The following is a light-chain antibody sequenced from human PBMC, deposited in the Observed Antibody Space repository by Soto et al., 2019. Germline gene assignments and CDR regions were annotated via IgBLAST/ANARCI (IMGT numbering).Light chain of an antibody. CDR2: DTF. CDR1: QSVSSY. Sequence: EIVLTQSPATLSLSPGERATLSCRASQSVSSYLAWYQQKPGQAPRLLIYDTFNRATGTPARFSGSGSGTDFTLTISSLEPEDFAVYYCQQRSNWPPYTFGQGTELEIK. V-gene: IGKV3-11*01. CDR3: QQRSNWPPYT. J-gene: IGKJ2*01.